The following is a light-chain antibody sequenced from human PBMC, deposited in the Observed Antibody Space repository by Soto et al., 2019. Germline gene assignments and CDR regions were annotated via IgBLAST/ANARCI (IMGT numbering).Light chain of an antibody. V-gene: IGLV2-14*03. CDR2: EVS. CDR1: SSDVGGYNF. J-gene: IGLJ1*01. CDR3: SSYTTSTTVV. Sequence: QSVLTQPASVFGSPGQSITFSCTGTSSDVGGYNFVSWYQQHPGEAPKLMIYEVSSRPSGVSNRFSGSKSGNTASLTISGLQPEDEADYYCSSYTTSTTVVFGTGTKVTV.